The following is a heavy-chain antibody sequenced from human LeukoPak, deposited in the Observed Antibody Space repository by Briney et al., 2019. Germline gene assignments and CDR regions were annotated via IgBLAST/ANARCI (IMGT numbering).Heavy chain of an antibody. J-gene: IGHJ6*03. CDR2: ISSNGGST. V-gene: IGHV3-64*01. CDR3: ARDWIDRWSLRRVDYYYHMDV. Sequence: GGSLRLSCAASGFTFSSYAMHWVRQAPGKGLEYVSAISSNGGSTYYANSVKGRFTISRDNSKNTLYLQMGSLRAEDMAVYYCARDWIDRWSLRRVDYYYHMDVWDKGTTVTVSS. D-gene: IGHD6-13*01. CDR1: GFTFSSYA.